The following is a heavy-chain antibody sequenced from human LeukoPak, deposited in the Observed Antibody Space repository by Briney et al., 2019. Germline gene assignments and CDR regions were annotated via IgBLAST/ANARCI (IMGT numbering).Heavy chain of an antibody. CDR3: ARDRATTVTKSFAFDI. D-gene: IGHD4-17*01. CDR2: IIPIFGTT. J-gene: IGHJ3*02. CDR1: GGTFSNYA. Sequence: SVKVSCKASGGTFSNYALSWVRQAPGQGLEWMGGIIPIFGTTNYAQKFQGRVSITTDESTGTAYMELLSLRSEDTAVYYCARDRATTVTKSFAFDIWGQGTMVTVSS. V-gene: IGHV1-69*05.